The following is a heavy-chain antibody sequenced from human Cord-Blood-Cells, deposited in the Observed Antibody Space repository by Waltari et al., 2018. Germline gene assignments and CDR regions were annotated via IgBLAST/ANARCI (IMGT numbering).Heavy chain of an antibody. J-gene: IGHJ5*02. CDR2: IYHSGRT. CDR1: GGSISSSKW. D-gene: IGHD1-26*01. V-gene: IGHV4-4*02. Sequence: VQLQESGPGLVKPSGTLSLTCAGSGGSISSSKWWSWVRQPPGKGLAWIGEIYHSGRTNDTPALKSRVTISVDKSKNQFPLKLSSVNAADTAVYYCARGVLVGATTWFDPCGQGTLGTVSS. CDR3: ARGVLVGATTWFDP.